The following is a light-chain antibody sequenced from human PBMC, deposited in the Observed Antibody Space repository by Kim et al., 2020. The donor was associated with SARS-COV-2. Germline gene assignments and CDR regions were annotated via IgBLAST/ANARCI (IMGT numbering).Light chain of an antibody. Sequence: DIQMTQSPSSLSASVGDKVTITCRASQSISSYLNWYQQKPGKAPKLLIYAASSLQSGVPSRFSGSGSGTDFTLTISSLQPEDFATYYGQQSYSTLSLTSGGGTKGDIK. CDR3: QQSYSTLSLT. CDR1: QSISSY. V-gene: IGKV1-39*01. CDR2: AAS. J-gene: IGKJ4*01.